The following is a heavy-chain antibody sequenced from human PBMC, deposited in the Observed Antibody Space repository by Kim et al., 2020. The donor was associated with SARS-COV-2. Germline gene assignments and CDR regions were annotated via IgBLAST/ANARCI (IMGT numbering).Heavy chain of an antibody. Sequence: GGSLRLSCAASGFTFSSYWMSWVRQAPGKGLEWVANIKQDGSEKYYVDSVKGRFTISRDNAKNSLYLQMNSLRAEDTAVYYCARDPAYNWNYVMGFDIWGQGTMVTVSS. CDR1: GFTFSSYW. CDR3: ARDPAYNWNYVMGFDI. D-gene: IGHD1-7*01. J-gene: IGHJ3*02. V-gene: IGHV3-7*03. CDR2: IKQDGSEK.